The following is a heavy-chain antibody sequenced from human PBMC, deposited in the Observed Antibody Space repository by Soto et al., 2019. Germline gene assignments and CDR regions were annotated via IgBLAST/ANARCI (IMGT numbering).Heavy chain of an antibody. Sequence: QLQLQESGSGLVKPSQTLSLTCAVSGCSISSGGYSWSWIRQPPGKGLEWIGYIYHSGSTYYNPSLKSRVTISVDRSKNQCSLKLRSVTAADTAVYYCAAGGGLPRYFWGQGTLVTGSS. CDR3: AAGGGLPRYF. D-gene: IGHD5-12*01. V-gene: IGHV4-30-2*01. J-gene: IGHJ4*02. CDR1: GCSISSGGYS. CDR2: IYHSGST.